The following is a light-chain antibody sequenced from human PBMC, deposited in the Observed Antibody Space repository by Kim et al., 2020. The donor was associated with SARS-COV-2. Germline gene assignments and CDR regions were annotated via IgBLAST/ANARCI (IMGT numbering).Light chain of an antibody. J-gene: IGKJ5*01. CDR1: QGISTA. Sequence: SAYVRDRVTITCRASQGISTALAWYQKKPGKAPKLLIYDASSSESGVPSRFSGSGSGTDFTLTISSLQPEDFGTYFCQQFNNLITFGQGTRLEIK. CDR2: DAS. V-gene: IGKV1D-13*01. CDR3: QQFNNLIT.